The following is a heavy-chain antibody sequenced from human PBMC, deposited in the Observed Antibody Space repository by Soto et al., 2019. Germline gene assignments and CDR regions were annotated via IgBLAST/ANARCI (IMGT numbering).Heavy chain of an antibody. J-gene: IGHJ4*02. V-gene: IGHV1-18*01. Sequence: QVQLVQSGAEVKKPGASVKVSCKASGYTFTSYGITWVRQAPGQGLEWMGWISAYNGNTKYAQKLQGRVTMTTDTATSTDYMELRSMRYDDTAVYYCTRVLVVTIVDYWGQGTLVTVSS. CDR1: GYTFTSYG. CDR3: TRVLVVTIVDY. CDR2: ISAYNGNT. D-gene: IGHD2-15*01.